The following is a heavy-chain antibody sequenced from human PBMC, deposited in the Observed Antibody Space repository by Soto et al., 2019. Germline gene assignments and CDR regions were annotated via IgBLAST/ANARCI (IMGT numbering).Heavy chain of an antibody. CDR3: ARSSGGNFGIIIEGPNWFDP. CDR2: INPHGGST. Sequence: ASVKVSCKAPGDTFTSYYLNWVRQAPGQGLEWMGVINPHGGSTKYAQKFQGRITMTRDASRSTAYMELSSLRSDDTAIYYCARSSGGNFGIIIEGPNWFDPWGQGTLVTVSS. J-gene: IGHJ5*02. V-gene: IGHV1-46*01. D-gene: IGHD3-3*01. CDR1: GDTFTSYY.